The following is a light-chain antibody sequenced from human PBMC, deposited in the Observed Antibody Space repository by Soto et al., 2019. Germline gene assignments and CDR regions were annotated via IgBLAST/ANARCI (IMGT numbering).Light chain of an antibody. V-gene: IGKV3-15*01. CDR3: QQYYDYPPLI. Sequence: EIVMTHSPATLSVSPGERATLSCRASRNINRKLAWYQQKPGQAPRLLISGASTRATGIPARFSGSGSGTEFTLTISSLQSEDFAVNYCQQYYDYPPLIFGGGTKVEIK. J-gene: IGKJ4*01. CDR1: RNINRK. CDR2: GAS.